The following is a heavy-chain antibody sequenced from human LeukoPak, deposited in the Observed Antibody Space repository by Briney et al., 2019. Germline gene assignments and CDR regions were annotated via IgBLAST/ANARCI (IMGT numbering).Heavy chain of an antibody. Sequence: GGSLRLSCAASGFTVSSNYMSWVRQAPGKGLEWVSVIYSGGSTYYADSVKGRFTISRDNSKNTLYLQMNSLRAEDTAVYYCAKEVPRRDGYNFFPRHIYYYYGMDVWGQGTTVTVSS. CDR3: AKEVPRRDGYNFFPRHIYYYYGMDV. V-gene: IGHV3-53*05. D-gene: IGHD5-24*01. CDR2: IYSGGST. J-gene: IGHJ6*02. CDR1: GFTVSSNY.